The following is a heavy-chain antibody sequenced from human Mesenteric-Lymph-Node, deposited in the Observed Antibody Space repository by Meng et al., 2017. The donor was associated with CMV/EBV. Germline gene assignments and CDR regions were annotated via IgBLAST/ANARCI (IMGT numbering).Heavy chain of an antibody. CDR3: TGDSVSNPNLDY. V-gene: IGHV3-66*01. CDR1: GFNVRDKY. CDR2: IYRGDNT. J-gene: IGHJ4*02. Sequence: VEAVGGLVQLGESLRLSCAASGFNVRDKYMSWVRQAPGKGLEWVCIIYRGDNTYYIDSVKDRFTVSRDNSKNTMYLQMNSLRVEDTAVYYCTGDSVSNPNLDYWGQGTLVTVSS. D-gene: IGHD3-10*01.